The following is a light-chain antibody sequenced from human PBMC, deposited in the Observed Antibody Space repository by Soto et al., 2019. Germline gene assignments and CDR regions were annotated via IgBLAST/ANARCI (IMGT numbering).Light chain of an antibody. CDR3: CSYAGSSTPHVV. CDR2: EGS. Sequence: QSALTQPASVSGSPGQSITISCTGTSSDVGSYNLVSWYQQHPGKAPKLMIYEGSKRPSGVSNRFSGSKSGNTASLTISGIQAEDGADYYCCSYAGSSTPHVVFGGGTKLTVL. J-gene: IGLJ2*01. CDR1: SSDVGSYNL. V-gene: IGLV2-23*01.